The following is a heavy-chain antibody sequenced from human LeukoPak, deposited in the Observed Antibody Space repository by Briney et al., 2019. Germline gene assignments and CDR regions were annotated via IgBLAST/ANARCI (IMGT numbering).Heavy chain of an antibody. CDR3: ARLVPQKWELPGKWFDP. CDR2: INPNSGGT. V-gene: IGHV1-2*02. CDR1: GYTFTGYY. Sequence: ASVKVSCKASGYTFTGYYMHWVRQAPGQELEWMGWINPNSGGTNYAQKFQGRVTMTRDTSISTAYMELSRLRSDDTAVYYCARLVPQKWELPGKWFDPWGQGTLVTVSS. D-gene: IGHD1-26*01. J-gene: IGHJ5*02.